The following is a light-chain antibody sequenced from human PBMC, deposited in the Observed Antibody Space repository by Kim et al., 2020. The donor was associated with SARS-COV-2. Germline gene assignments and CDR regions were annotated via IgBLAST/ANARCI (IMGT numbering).Light chain of an antibody. V-gene: IGKV1-5*03. CDR3: QQYSSPPYT. Sequence: DIQMTQSPSTLSASVGDRVTITCRASQRINNWMAWYQQKAGKAPNLLIYKASSLISGVPSRFSGSGSGTEFTLTISSLQPDDFASYYCQQYSSPPYTFGQGTKLEI. CDR1: QRINNW. CDR2: KAS. J-gene: IGKJ2*01.